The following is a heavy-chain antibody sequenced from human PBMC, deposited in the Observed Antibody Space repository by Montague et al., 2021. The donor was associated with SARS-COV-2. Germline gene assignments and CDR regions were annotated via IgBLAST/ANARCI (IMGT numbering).Heavy chain of an antibody. J-gene: IGHJ2*01. D-gene: IGHD6-6*01. CDR1: GGSFSGYY. Sequence: SETLSLTCAVYGGSFSGYYWSWIRQPPGKGLEWIGEINHSGSTNYNPSLKSRVTISVDTSKNQFSLKLSSVTAADTAVYYCARGRRIAASPSEGYFDLWGRGTLVTVSS. CDR2: INHSGST. V-gene: IGHV4-34*01. CDR3: ARGRRIAASPSEGYFDL.